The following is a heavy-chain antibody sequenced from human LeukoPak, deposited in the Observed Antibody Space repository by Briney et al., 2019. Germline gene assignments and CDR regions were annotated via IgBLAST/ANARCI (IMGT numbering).Heavy chain of an antibody. V-gene: IGHV4-59*08. Sequence: RASETLSLTCTVPGGSISSYYWSWIRQPPGKGLEWIGYIYYSGSTNYNPSLKSRVTISVDTSKNQFSLKLSSVTAADTAVYYCARLPMVRGVIRTAYFDYWGQGTLVTVSS. CDR3: ARLPMVRGVIRTAYFDY. CDR1: GGSISSYY. D-gene: IGHD3-10*01. CDR2: IYYSGST. J-gene: IGHJ4*02.